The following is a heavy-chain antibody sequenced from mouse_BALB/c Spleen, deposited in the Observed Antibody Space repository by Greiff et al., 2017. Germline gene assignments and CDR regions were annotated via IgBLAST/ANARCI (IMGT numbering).Heavy chain of an antibody. D-gene: IGHD2-14*01. CDR1: GFTFSSYA. CDR3: AREEVRAMDY. J-gene: IGHJ4*01. V-gene: IGHV5-6-5*01. CDR2: ISSGGST. Sequence: DVHLVESGGGLVKPGGSLKLSCAASGFTFSSYAMSWVRQTPEKRLEWVASISSGGSTYYPDSVKGRFTISRDNARNILYLQMSSLRSEDTAMYYCAREEVRAMDYWGQGTSVTVSS.